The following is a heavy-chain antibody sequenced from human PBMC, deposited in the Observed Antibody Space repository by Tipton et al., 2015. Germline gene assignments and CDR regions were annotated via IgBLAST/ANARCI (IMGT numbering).Heavy chain of an antibody. Sequence: TLSLTCTVSGDSISNYYWSWIRQPPGKGLEWIGEINHSGYTNYNPSLKSRVTISVDTSKNQFSLKLRSVTAADTAVYYCASVCISSSCYYWFDPWGQGTLVTVSS. D-gene: IGHD2-2*01. CDR3: ASVCISSSCYYWFDP. CDR2: INHSGYT. V-gene: IGHV4-34*01. CDR1: GDSISNYY. J-gene: IGHJ5*02.